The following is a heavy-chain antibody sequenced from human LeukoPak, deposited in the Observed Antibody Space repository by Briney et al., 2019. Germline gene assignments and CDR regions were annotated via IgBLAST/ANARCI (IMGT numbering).Heavy chain of an antibody. CDR3: ARRAPGYSNILDAFDI. V-gene: IGHV1-69*13. D-gene: IGHD1-26*01. CDR2: IIPIFGTA. J-gene: IGHJ3*02. Sequence: SVKVSCKASGGTFSSYAISWVRQAPGQGLEWMGGIIPIFGTANYAQKFQGRVTITADESTSTAYMELSSLRSEDTAVYYCARRAPGYSNILDAFDIWGQGTMVTVSS. CDR1: GGTFSSYA.